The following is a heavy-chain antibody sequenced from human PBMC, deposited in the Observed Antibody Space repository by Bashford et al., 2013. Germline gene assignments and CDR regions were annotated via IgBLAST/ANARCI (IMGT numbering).Heavy chain of an antibody. CDR2: INPSGGGT. CDR3: AAAGYSGYLDL. D-gene: IGHD3-16*02. Sequence: WVRQAPGQGLEWMGMINPSGGGTSFAQKLQGRVTVTRDMSTFTVDMELSGLKSEDTAIYYCAAAGYSGYLDLWGQGTKVTVSS. V-gene: IGHV1-46*04. J-gene: IGHJ4*02.